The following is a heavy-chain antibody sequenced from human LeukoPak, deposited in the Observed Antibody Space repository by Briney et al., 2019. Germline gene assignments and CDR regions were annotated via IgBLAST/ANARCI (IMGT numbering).Heavy chain of an antibody. J-gene: IGHJ4*02. V-gene: IGHV1-2*02. CDR2: INPNSGGT. Sequence: GASVKVSCKASGYTFTGYYMHWVRQAPGQGLEWMGWINPNSGGTNYAQKFQGGVTMTRDTSISTAYMGLSRLRSDDTAVYYCARRGYSYGYENGVLDYWGQGILVTVSS. CDR3: ARRGYSYGYENGVLDY. CDR1: GYTFTGYY. D-gene: IGHD5-18*01.